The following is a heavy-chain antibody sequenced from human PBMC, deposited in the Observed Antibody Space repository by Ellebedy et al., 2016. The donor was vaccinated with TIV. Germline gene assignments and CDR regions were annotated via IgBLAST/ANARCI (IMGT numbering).Heavy chain of an antibody. CDR2: IRFDGHNA. CDR3: AKDRGNYGGAPYNGMDI. CDR1: GFIFSNSG. J-gene: IGHJ6*02. Sequence: GGSLRLSCAASGFIFSNSGMNWVRQAPGKGLEWVAFIRFDGHNAYYADSAKGRFTISRDNPKNTLYLQMKSLRAEDTAVYYCAKDRGNYGGAPYNGMDIWGQGTTVTVSS. V-gene: IGHV3-30*02. D-gene: IGHD3-10*01.